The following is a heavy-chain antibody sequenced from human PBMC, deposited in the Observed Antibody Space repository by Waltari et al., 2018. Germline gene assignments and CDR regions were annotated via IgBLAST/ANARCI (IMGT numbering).Heavy chain of an antibody. CDR3: ATVASSAWYAY. CDR1: GFAFSSSA. V-gene: IGHV3-23*04. CDR2: IGGSGDVT. Sequence: VQLVQSGAEVKKPGGSLRLSCAAAGFAFSSSAMSWVRQAPGEGLEWVSLIGGSGDVTYYADSVKGRFTISRDNSKNRLFLQMNSLRADDTAVYYCATVASSAWYAYWGQGTLVTVSA. J-gene: IGHJ4*02. D-gene: IGHD6-19*01.